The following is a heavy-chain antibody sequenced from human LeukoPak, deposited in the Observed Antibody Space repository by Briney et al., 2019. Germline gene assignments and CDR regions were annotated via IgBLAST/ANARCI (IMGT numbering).Heavy chain of an antibody. CDR2: THYSRST. CDR1: GGSISSYY. J-gene: IGHJ4*02. CDR3: ARGNAYNWRFDF. V-gene: IGHV4-59*01. Sequence: SETLSLTCSVSGGSISSYYWNWIRQTPGKGLQWIGYTHYSRSTNYNPSLKSRVSISVDTSKNQFSLKLSSVTAADTALYYCARGNAYNWRFDFWGQGTLVTVSS. D-gene: IGHD1-1*01.